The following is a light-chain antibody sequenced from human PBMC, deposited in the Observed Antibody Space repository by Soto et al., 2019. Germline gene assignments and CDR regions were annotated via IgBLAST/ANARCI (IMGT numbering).Light chain of an antibody. J-gene: IGKJ1*01. CDR2: KAS. CDR3: QQYYSYSK. CDR1: QSIDNW. Sequence: DIQMTQSPSTLSASVGDRVTITCRASQSIDNWLAWYQQKPGKAPKVLIYKASSLESGVPSRFSGSGSGTEFTLTISSLQLGDFATYYCQQYYSYSKLGQGTKVDSK. V-gene: IGKV1-5*03.